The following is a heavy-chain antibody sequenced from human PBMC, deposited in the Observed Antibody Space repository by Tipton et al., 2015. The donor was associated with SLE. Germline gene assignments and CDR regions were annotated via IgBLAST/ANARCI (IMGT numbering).Heavy chain of an antibody. Sequence: TLSLTCTVSGGSITSHSWSWIRQPPGKGLEWSGYVSYSGSTNYNPSLQSRVTISVDTSKNQFSLKLRSVTAADTAVYYCARLPDYFDHWGQGALVTVSS. CDR2: VSYSGST. J-gene: IGHJ4*02. V-gene: IGHV4-59*11. CDR3: ARLPDYFDH. CDR1: GGSITSHS.